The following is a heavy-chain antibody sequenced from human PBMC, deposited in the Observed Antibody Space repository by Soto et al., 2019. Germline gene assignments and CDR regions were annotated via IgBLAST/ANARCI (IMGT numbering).Heavy chain of an antibody. CDR3: VRDWESTTQTWGFGDS. V-gene: IGHV1-69*08. CDR1: GGTFSSYT. CDR2: IIPIFGVT. Sequence: QVQLVQSGAEVKKPGSSVKVSCKASGGTFSSYTITWVRQAPGQGLEWLGRIIPIFGVTNYAQKFQDRVTITADRSTTTAYMELSRLRSKDTAVYYCVRDWESTTQTWGFGDSWGQGTLVTVSS. D-gene: IGHD1-1*01. J-gene: IGHJ4*02.